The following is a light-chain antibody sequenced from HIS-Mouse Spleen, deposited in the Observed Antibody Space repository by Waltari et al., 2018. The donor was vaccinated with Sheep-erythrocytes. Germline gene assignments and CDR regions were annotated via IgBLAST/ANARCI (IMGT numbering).Light chain of an antibody. Sequence: QSALTQPRSVSGSPGQSVTISCTGPSRDVGGYNYVSWYQHHPGKAPKLMIYDVSKRPSGVPDRFSGSKSGNTASLTISGLQAEDEADYYCCSYAGSYNHVFATGTKVTVL. V-gene: IGLV2-11*01. CDR1: SRDVGGYNY. CDR3: CSYAGSYNHV. J-gene: IGLJ1*01. CDR2: DVS.